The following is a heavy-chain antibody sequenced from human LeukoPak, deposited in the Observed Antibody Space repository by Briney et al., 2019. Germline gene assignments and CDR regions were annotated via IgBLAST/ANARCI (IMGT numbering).Heavy chain of an antibody. Sequence: SETLSLTCTVSGGSISSYYWSWIRQPPGKGLEWIGYIYYSGSTNYNPSLKSRVTISVDTSKNQFSLKLSSVTGADTAVYYCARSVEGYCSGGSCYSYSYYMDVWGKGTAVTVSS. V-gene: IGHV4-59*01. J-gene: IGHJ6*03. CDR2: IYYSGST. CDR3: ARSVEGYCSGGSCYSYSYYMDV. D-gene: IGHD2-15*01. CDR1: GGSISSYY.